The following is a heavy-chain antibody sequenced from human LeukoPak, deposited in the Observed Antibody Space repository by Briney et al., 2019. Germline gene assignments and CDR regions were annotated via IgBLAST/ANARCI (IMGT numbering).Heavy chain of an antibody. V-gene: IGHV3-23*01. CDR2: ISSSGGST. D-gene: IGHD3-3*02. CDR1: GFTFSSNA. Sequence: PGGSLRLSCAASGFTFSSNAMSWVRQAPGKGLEWVSAISSSGGSTYYADSVKGRFTISRDNSKNTLYLQMNSLRAEDTAVYYCAKDTPIFRAAYYFDYWGQGTLVTVSS. J-gene: IGHJ4*02. CDR3: AKDTPIFRAAYYFDY.